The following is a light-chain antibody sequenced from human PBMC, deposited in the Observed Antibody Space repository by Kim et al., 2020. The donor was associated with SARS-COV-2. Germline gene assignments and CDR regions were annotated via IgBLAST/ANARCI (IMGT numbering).Light chain of an antibody. Sequence: SLFPGESATLSCRASQSVSSYLAWSQQKPGQAPRLLIYDASNRATGIPARFSGSGSGTDFTLTISSLEPEDFAVYYCQQRSDWLTFGGGTKVDIK. CDR1: QSVSSY. J-gene: IGKJ4*01. V-gene: IGKV3-11*01. CDR3: QQRSDWLT. CDR2: DAS.